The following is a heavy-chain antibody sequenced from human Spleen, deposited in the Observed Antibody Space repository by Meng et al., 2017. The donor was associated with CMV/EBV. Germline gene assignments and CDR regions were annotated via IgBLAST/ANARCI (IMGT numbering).Heavy chain of an antibody. CDR1: GYTFTSYG. J-gene: IGHJ4*02. Sequence: KASGYTFTSYGISWVRQAHGQGLEWMGWISAYNGNTNYAQKLQGRVTMTTDTSTSTAYMELRSLRSDDTAVYYCAGGRDGYSYYFDYWGQGTLVTVSS. CDR3: AGGRDGYSYYFDY. V-gene: IGHV1-18*01. D-gene: IGHD5-24*01. CDR2: ISAYNGNT.